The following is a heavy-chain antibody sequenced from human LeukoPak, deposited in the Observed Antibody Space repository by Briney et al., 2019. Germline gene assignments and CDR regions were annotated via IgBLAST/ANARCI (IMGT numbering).Heavy chain of an antibody. D-gene: IGHD2-15*01. CDR2: ISGSGGST. V-gene: IGHV3-23*01. J-gene: IGHJ6*03. CDR3: ANEEVALGYYYYYYMDV. Sequence: PGGTLRLSCAASGFTFSSYGMSWVRQAPGKGLEWVSAISGSGGSTYYADSVKGRFTISRDNSKNTLYLQMNSLRAEDTAVYYCANEEVALGYYYYYYMDVWGKGTTVTVSS. CDR1: GFTFSSYG.